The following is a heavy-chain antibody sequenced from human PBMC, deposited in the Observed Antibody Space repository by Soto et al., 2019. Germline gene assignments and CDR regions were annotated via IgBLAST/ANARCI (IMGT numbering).Heavy chain of an antibody. CDR1: GGSISSGGYS. D-gene: IGHD2-2*01. J-gene: IGHJ5*02. CDR3: ARVPDR. V-gene: IGHV4-30-2*01. Sequence: SETLSLTCAVSGGSISSGGYSWSWVRQPPGKGLEWIGYIYHSGSTYYNPSLKSRVTISVDRSKNQFSLRLSSVSAADTAVYYCARVPDRLGQVTLVTVSS. CDR2: IYHSGST.